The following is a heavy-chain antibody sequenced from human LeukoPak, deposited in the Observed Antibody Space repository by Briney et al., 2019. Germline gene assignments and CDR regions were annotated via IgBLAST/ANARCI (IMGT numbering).Heavy chain of an antibody. CDR3: ARQQWLEQDAFDI. D-gene: IGHD6-19*01. CDR2: IYYSGST. Sequence: SETLSLTGTVSGGSISTYYWSWIRQPPGKGLEWIGYIYYSGSTNYNPSLKSRVTISVDTSKNQFSLKLSSVTAADTAVYYCARQQWLEQDAFDIWGQGTMVTVSS. V-gene: IGHV4-59*08. J-gene: IGHJ3*02. CDR1: GGSISTYY.